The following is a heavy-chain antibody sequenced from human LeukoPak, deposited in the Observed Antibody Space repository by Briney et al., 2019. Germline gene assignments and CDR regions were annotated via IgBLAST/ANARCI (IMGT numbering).Heavy chain of an antibody. CDR3: ASDRARYYYDSSGYYYADY. Sequence: GGSLRLSCITSGFTFRNYGMSWVRQAPGKGLEWVSAISGSGGSTYYADSVKGRFTISRGNSKNTLYLQMNSLRAEDTAVYYCASDRARYYYDSSGYYYADYWGQGTLVTVSS. CDR1: GFTFRNYG. CDR2: ISGSGGST. D-gene: IGHD3-22*01. J-gene: IGHJ4*02. V-gene: IGHV3-23*01.